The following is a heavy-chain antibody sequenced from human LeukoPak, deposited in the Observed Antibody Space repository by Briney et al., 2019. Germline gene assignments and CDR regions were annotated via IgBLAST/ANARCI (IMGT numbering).Heavy chain of an antibody. Sequence: SVKVSCKASGGTFSSYAISWVRQAPGQGLEWMGGIIPIFGTANHAQKFQGRVTITADESMSTAYLQWSSLKASDTAMYYCARLDTAMVTELDYWGQGTLVTVSS. CDR1: GGTFSSYA. CDR3: ARLDTAMVTELDY. D-gene: IGHD5-18*01. J-gene: IGHJ4*02. V-gene: IGHV1-69*13. CDR2: IIPIFGTA.